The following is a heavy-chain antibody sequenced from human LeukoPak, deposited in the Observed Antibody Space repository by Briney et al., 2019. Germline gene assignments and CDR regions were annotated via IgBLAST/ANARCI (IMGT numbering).Heavy chain of an antibody. V-gene: IGHV1-8*01. CDR3: ARGLSSRRITIFGVVTRGGWFDP. CDR1: GYTFTSYD. CDR2: MNPNSGNT. Sequence: ASVKVSCKASGYTFTSYDINWVRQATGQGLEWMGWMNPNSGNTGYAQKLQGRVTMTRNTSISTAYMELSSLRSEDTAVYYCARGLSSRRITIFGVVTRGGWFDPWGQGTLVTVSS. J-gene: IGHJ5*02. D-gene: IGHD3-3*01.